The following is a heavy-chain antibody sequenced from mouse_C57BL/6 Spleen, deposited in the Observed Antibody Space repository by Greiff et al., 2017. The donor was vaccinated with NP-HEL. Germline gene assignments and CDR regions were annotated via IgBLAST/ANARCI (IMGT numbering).Heavy chain of an antibody. CDR1: GYTFTSYW. V-gene: IGHV1-69*01. D-gene: IGHD2-3*01. J-gene: IGHJ3*01. Sequence: QVQLKQPGAELVMPGASVKLSCKASGYTFTSYWMHWVKQRPGQGLEWIGEIDPSDSYTNYNQKFKGKSTLTVDKSSSTAYMQLSSLTSEDSAVYCCARNGYYKLFAYWGQGTLVTVSA. CDR3: ARNGYYKLFAY. CDR2: IDPSDSYT.